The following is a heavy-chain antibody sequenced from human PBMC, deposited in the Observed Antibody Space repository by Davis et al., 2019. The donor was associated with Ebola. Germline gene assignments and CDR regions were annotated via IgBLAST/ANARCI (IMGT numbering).Heavy chain of an antibody. D-gene: IGHD3-22*01. J-gene: IGHJ4*02. CDR1: GFTFTNAW. V-gene: IGHV3-15*01. CDR2: IKSKTDGGTT. Sequence: PGGSLRLSCAVSGFTFTNAWMSWVRQAPGKGLEWVGRIKSKTDGGTTDYAAPVKGGFTISRDDSKNTAYLQVNSLKTEDTAVYYCTTSAYDSSGYLTDYWGQGTLVTVSS. CDR3: TTSAYDSSGYLTDY.